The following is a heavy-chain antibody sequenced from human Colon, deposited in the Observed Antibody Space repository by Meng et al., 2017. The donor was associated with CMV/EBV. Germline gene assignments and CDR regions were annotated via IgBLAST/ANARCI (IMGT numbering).Heavy chain of an antibody. CDR3: AKSLVDTAMDLDE. Sequence: GESLKISCAASGFTFSSFAMTWVRQVPGKGLEWVSTIDSSDRTYYADSVKGRFTISRDNSMNTLHLQMNSLRAEDTAVYYCAKSLVDTAMDLDEWGQETLVTVSS. CDR1: GFTFSSFA. CDR2: IDSSDRT. D-gene: IGHD5-18*01. V-gene: IGHV3-23*01. J-gene: IGHJ4*02.